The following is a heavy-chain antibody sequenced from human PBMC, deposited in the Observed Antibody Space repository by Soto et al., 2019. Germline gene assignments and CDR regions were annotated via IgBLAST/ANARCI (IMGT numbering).Heavy chain of an antibody. CDR2: VHHSGST. V-gene: IGHV4-4*02. CDR1: GDSTSNSNW. Sequence: QVQLQESGPGLVKPSGTLSLTCAVSGDSTSNSNWWSWVRQPPGKGLEWIGEVHHSGSTNYNPSLKSRVTLSIDMSKNQFSLKLSSVTAADTAVFYCARRIYGDWYFDLWGRGTLVTVTS. CDR3: ARRIYGDWYFDL. J-gene: IGHJ2*01. D-gene: IGHD3-16*01.